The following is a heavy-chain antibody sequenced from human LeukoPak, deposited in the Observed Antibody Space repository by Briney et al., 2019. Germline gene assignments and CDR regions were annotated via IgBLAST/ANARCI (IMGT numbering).Heavy chain of an antibody. J-gene: IGHJ4*02. CDR3: TRSGYRHPYHFES. CDR2: IYTGGGT. D-gene: IGHD3-22*01. V-gene: IGHV3-53*01. CDR1: GFSVRTNF. Sequence: PGGSLRLSCAVSGFSVRTNFMSWVRQAPGKGLEWVSVIYTGGGTDHADSVKGRFTISRDNSKNTLSLQMNSLRADGTAIYYCTRSGYRHPYHFESWGLGTLVIVSS.